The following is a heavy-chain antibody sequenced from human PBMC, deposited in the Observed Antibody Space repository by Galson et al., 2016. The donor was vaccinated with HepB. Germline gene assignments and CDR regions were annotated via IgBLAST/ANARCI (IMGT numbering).Heavy chain of an antibody. V-gene: IGHV3-21*01. CDR2: ISSSSTYI. Sequence: LRLSCAASGFTFSSQSMNWVRQAPGKGLEWVSSISSSSTYIYYADQVRGRFTISSDNAKNSVYLQMNSLRAEDTAVYYCARDLGDYRGMDVWGQGTTVTVSS. CDR3: ARDLGDYRGMDV. CDR1: GFTFSSQS. D-gene: IGHD4-17*01. J-gene: IGHJ6*02.